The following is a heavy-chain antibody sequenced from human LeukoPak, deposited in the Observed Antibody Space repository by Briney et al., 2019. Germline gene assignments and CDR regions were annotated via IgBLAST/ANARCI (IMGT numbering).Heavy chain of an antibody. D-gene: IGHD5-18*01. CDR3: ARTSGYSYGREVDY. J-gene: IGHJ4*02. CDR2: IIPIFGTA. CDR1: GGTFSSYA. V-gene: IGHV1-69*13. Sequence: ASVKVSCKASGGTFSSYAISWVRQAPGQGLEWMGGIIPIFGTANFAQKFQGRVTITADESTSTAYMELSSLRSEDTAVYYCARTSGYSYGREVDYWGQGTLVTVSS.